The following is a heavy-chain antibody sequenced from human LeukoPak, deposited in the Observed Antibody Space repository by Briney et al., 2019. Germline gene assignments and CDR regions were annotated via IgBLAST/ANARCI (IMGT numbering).Heavy chain of an antibody. CDR2: INPNSGGT. J-gene: IGHJ4*02. Sequence: ASVKVSCKASGYTFTGCYMHWVRQAPGQGLEWMGCINPNSGGTHYAQKFQGRVTMTRDTSISTAYMELSSLRSDDTALYYCASGSSLDGSSGWPTHYYWGQGALVTVSS. CDR1: GYTFTGCY. D-gene: IGHD6-19*01. CDR3: ASGSSLDGSSGWPTHYY. V-gene: IGHV1-2*02.